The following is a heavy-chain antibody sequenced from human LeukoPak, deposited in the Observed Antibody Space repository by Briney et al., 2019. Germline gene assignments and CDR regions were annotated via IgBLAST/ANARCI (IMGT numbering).Heavy chain of an antibody. D-gene: IGHD5-12*01. Sequence: PGGSLRLSCAASGFTFDDYAMHWVRQALGKGLEWVSGISWNSGSIGYADSVKGRFTISRDNAKNSLYLQMNSLRAEDTALYYCAKGSEATITYYYMDVWGKGTTVTISS. CDR2: ISWNSGSI. CDR1: GFTFDDYA. CDR3: AKGSEATITYYYMDV. V-gene: IGHV3-9*01. J-gene: IGHJ6*03.